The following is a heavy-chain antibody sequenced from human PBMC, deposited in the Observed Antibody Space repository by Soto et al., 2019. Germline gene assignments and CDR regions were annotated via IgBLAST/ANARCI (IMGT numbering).Heavy chain of an antibody. D-gene: IGHD5-18*01. Sequence: SETLSLTCTVSGGSISSYYWSWIRQPPGKGLEWIGYIYYSGSTNYNPSLKSRVTISVDTSKNQFSLKLSSVTAADTAVYYCASLRQLWLLDIWGQGTMVTVSS. CDR1: GGSISSYY. CDR2: IYYSGST. V-gene: IGHV4-59*01. CDR3: ASLRQLWLLDI. J-gene: IGHJ3*02.